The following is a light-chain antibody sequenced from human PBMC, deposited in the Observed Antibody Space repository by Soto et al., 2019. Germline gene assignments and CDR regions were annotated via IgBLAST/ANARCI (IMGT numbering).Light chain of an antibody. CDR2: RVI. Sequence: QLVLTQPASMSGSPGQSITISCTGTSSDIGRYDYVSWYQQLPGKAPKLIIYRVINRPSGVSDRFSGSKSGNSASLSISGLHPDDEASYFCGSYTSATTWVFGGGTKLTVL. J-gene: IGLJ3*02. CDR3: GSYTSATTWV. V-gene: IGLV2-14*03. CDR1: SSDIGRYDY.